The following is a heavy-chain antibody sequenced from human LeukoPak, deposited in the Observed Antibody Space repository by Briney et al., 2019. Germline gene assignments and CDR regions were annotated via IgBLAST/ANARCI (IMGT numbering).Heavy chain of an antibody. CDR1: GFAFSSYS. CDR2: ISSGNTFK. CDR3: ASEYEQPLDY. V-gene: IGHV3-21*01. Sequence: PGGSLRLSCAPSGFAFSSYSMNWVRQAPGQGLGWVSSISSGNTFKYYADAVKGRFTISRDNAKNSLYLQMSSLRAEDTAVYYCASEYEQPLDYWGEGALVTVSS. D-gene: IGHD2-8*01. J-gene: IGHJ4*02.